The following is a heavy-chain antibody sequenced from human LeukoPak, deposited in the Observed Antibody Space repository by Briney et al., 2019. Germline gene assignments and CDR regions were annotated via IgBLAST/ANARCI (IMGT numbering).Heavy chain of an antibody. CDR2: ISYDGSNK. D-gene: IGHD1-26*01. CDR3: ARGERWELLRYYYYYGMDV. Sequence: GGSLRLSCAASGFTFNIYAMSWVRQAPGKGLEWVAVISYDGSNKYYADSVKGRFTISRDNSKNTLYLQMNSLRAEDTAVYYCARGERWELLRYYYYYGMDVWGQGTTVTVSS. J-gene: IGHJ6*02. V-gene: IGHV3-30-3*01. CDR1: GFTFNIYA.